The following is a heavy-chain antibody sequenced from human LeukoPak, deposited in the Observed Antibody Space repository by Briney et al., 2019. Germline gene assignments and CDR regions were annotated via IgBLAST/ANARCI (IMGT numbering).Heavy chain of an antibody. Sequence: GASVKVSCKASGYTFTGYYMHWVRQAPGQGLEWMGWINAGNGNTKYSQEFQGRVTITRDTSASTAYMELSSLRSEDMAVYYCARGGQQLAFDYWGTGTTVTVSS. CDR1: GYTFTGYY. CDR3: ARGGQQLAFDY. D-gene: IGHD6-13*01. V-gene: IGHV1-3*03. CDR2: INAGNGNT. J-gene: IGHJ4*03.